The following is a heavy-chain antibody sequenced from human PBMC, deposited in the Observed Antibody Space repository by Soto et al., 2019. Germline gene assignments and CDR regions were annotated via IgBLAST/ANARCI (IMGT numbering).Heavy chain of an antibody. CDR3: ARDFDGSRRLDY. CDR2: ILPIFGTV. V-gene: IGHV1-69*06. Sequence: QVQLVQSGAEVKKPGSSVNVSCKASGGTFSSYPISWVRQAPGQGLEWMGWILPIFGTVNYAQKFQGRVTITADRSTSTAYMDLSSLRSEDTAVYYCARDFDGSRRLDYWGQGTLVTVSS. D-gene: IGHD6-13*01. J-gene: IGHJ4*02. CDR1: GGTFSSYP.